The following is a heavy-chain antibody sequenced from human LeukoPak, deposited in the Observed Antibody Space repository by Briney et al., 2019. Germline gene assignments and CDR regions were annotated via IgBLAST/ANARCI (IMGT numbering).Heavy chain of an antibody. CDR2: IVNSGSA. CDR3: ARYPAGSGRSDR. Sequence: SETLSLTCTVSGDSFSSGGYHWGWLRQPPGRGLEWIGQIVNSGSANYSPSLKSRVTISLDTSKNQFSLKVRSVTIPDTAVYYCARYPAGSGRSDRWGQGTLVTVSS. V-gene: IGHV4-61*08. CDR1: GDSFSSGGYH. J-gene: IGHJ5*02. D-gene: IGHD3-10*01.